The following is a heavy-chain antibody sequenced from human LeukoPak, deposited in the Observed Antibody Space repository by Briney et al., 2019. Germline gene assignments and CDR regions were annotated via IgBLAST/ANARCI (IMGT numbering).Heavy chain of an antibody. CDR2: FYHCGGT. V-gene: IGHV4-59*13. D-gene: IGHD6-13*01. CDR3: AGSVSSSRCSLWKY. Sequence: SETLSHTCSVSGGSISCYYVSWMRQPPGRGEEWIGYFYHCGGTNYNPSLQGRVTMSIDTSKNQFSLKLTSVTTADTAVYYCAGSVSSSRCSLWKYWGQGTLVTVSS. CDR1: GGSISCYY. J-gene: IGHJ4*02.